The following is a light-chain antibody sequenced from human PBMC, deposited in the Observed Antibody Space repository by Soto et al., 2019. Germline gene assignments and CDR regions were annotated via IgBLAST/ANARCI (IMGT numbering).Light chain of an antibody. CDR3: QQYGISPPWT. CDR2: GAS. V-gene: IGKV3-20*01. CDR1: RSVSSTY. J-gene: IGKJ1*01. Sequence: EIVLTQSPGTLSLSPGERATLSCRASRSVSSTYLAWFQQKPGQAPRLLIYGASSRATGIPDRFSGSGSGTDFTLTISRLEPEDFAVYYCQQYGISPPWTFGQGTKVEIK.